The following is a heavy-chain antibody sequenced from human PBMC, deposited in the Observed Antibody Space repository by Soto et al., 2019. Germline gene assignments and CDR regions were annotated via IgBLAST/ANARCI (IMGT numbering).Heavy chain of an antibody. CDR1: GASLSDNY. Sequence: PSETLSLTCAVYGASLSDNYCNWPRQPPGKGLEWIGEINHSGNTNYNPSLRSRVTISIDTSKNQLSLNLRSVSAADTAVYYCERGRGEFDAWGQGTPVTVSS. D-gene: IGHD2-21*01. CDR2: INHSGNT. V-gene: IGHV4-34*01. CDR3: ERGRGEFDA. J-gene: IGHJ5*02.